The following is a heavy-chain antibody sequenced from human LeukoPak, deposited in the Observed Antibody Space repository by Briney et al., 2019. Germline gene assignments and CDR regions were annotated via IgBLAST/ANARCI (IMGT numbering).Heavy chain of an antibody. Sequence: ASVKVSCKASGYTLTGYYMHWVRQAPGQGPEWMGWINPNSGGTNYAQKFQGRVTMTRDTSISTAYMELSRLRSDDTAVYYCATGFLGGSYPRPFDYWGQGTLVTVSS. CDR1: GYTLTGYY. CDR3: ATGFLGGSYPRPFDY. J-gene: IGHJ4*02. D-gene: IGHD1-26*01. CDR2: INPNSGGT. V-gene: IGHV1-2*02.